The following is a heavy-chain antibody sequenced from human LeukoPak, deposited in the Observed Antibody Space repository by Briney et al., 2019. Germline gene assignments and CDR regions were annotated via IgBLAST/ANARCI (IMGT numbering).Heavy chain of an antibody. CDR3: AASLVVPYYYYYMDV. V-gene: IGHV3-23*01. CDR1: GFTFSSYA. D-gene: IGHD3-22*01. J-gene: IGHJ6*03. CDR2: ISGSGGST. Sequence: GGSLRLSCAASGFTFSSYAMSWVRQAPGKGLEWVSAISGSGGSTYYADSVKGRFTISRDNSKNTLYLQMNSLRAEDTAVYYCAASLVVPYYYYYMDVWGKGTTLTVSS.